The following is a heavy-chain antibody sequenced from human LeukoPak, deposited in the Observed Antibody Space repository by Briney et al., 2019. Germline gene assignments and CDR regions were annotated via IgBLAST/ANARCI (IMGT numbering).Heavy chain of an antibody. CDR1: GFTVSSNY. Sequence: GGSLRLSCAASGFTVSSNYMSWVRQAPGKGLEWVSVIYSGGSTYYADSVKGRFTISRDNSKNTLYLQMNSLRAEDTAVYYCARTRVARLAFDIWGQGTMVIVSS. CDR3: ARTRVARLAFDI. J-gene: IGHJ3*02. CDR2: IYSGGST. V-gene: IGHV3-66*01. D-gene: IGHD3-3*01.